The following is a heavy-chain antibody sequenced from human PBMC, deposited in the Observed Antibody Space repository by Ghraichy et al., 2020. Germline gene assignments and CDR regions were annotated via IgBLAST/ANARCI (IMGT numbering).Heavy chain of an antibody. CDR2: IWYDGSNK. Sequence: GGSLRLSCAASGFTFSSYGMHWVRQAPGKGLEWVAVIWYDGSNKYYADSVKGRFTISRDNSKNTLYLQMNSLRAEDTAVYYCARDSMVQGVISYWGQGTLVTVSS. D-gene: IGHD3-10*01. J-gene: IGHJ4*02. V-gene: IGHV3-33*01. CDR1: GFTFSSYG. CDR3: ARDSMVQGVISY.